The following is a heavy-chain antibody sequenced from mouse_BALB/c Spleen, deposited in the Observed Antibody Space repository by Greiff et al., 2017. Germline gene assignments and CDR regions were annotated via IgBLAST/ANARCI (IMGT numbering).Heavy chain of an antibody. V-gene: IGHV5-6-5*01. CDR2: ISSGGST. CDR3: TREDGYSWVAY. CDR1: GFTFSSYA. Sequence: EVKLVESGGGLVKPGGSLKLSCAASGFTFSSYAMSWVRQTPEKRLEWVASISSGGSTYYPDSVKGRFTISRDNARNILYLQMSSLRSEDTAMYYCTREDGYSWVAYWGQGTLVTVSA. D-gene: IGHD2-3*01. J-gene: IGHJ3*01.